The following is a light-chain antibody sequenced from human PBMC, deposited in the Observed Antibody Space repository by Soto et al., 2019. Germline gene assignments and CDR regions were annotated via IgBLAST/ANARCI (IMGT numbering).Light chain of an antibody. CDR2: EVS. J-gene: IGLJ3*02. Sequence: QSALTQPASVSGSPGQSITISCTGTSSDVGGYNYVSWYQQHPGKAPKLMIYEVSNRPSGVSNRFSGSKSANTASLTISGRQAEDEDDYYCSSYTSSNNFGVFGGGTKLTVL. CDR1: SSDVGGYNY. CDR3: SSYTSSNNFGV. V-gene: IGLV2-14*01.